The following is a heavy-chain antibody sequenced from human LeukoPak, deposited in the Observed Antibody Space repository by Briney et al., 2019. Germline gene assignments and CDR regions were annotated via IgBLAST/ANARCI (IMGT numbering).Heavy chain of an antibody. V-gene: IGHV3-21*01. CDR3: ARARYSMTYWYLDL. CDR2: ISSSSSYI. D-gene: IGHD2-15*01. Sequence: PGGSLRLSCAASGFTFSSYSMNWVRQAPGKGLEWVSSISSSSSYIYYADSVKGRFTISRDNAKNSLYLQMNSLRAEDTAVCYCARARYSMTYWYLDLWGRGTLVTVSS. J-gene: IGHJ2*01. CDR1: GFTFSSYS.